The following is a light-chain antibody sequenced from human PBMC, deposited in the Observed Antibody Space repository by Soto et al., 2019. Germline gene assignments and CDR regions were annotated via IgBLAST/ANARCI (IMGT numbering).Light chain of an antibody. CDR1: SSNLGAGFA. V-gene: IGLV1-40*01. CDR2: GNS. Sequence: QLVLTQPPSVSGAPGQRVTISCTGNSSNLGAGFAVHWYQQFPGTAPRLLISGNSNRPSGVPDRFSGSTYGTSASLAITGLQAEDEADYYCQSYDSTLSGPYVFGAGTKVTVL. CDR3: QSYDSTLSGPYV. J-gene: IGLJ1*01.